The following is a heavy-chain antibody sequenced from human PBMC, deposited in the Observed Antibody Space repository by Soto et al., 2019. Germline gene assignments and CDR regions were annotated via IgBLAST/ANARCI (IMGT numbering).Heavy chain of an antibody. CDR2: IYYSGST. CDR1: GGSISSYY. V-gene: IGHV4-59*08. D-gene: IGHD1-26*01. J-gene: IGHJ4*02. CDR3: ARIAVGATAPAFDY. Sequence: SETLSLTCTVSGGSISSYYWSWIRQPPGKGLEWIGYIYYSGSTNYNPSLKSRVTISVDTSKNQFSLKLSPVTAADTAVYYCARIAVGATAPAFDYWGQGTLVTVSS.